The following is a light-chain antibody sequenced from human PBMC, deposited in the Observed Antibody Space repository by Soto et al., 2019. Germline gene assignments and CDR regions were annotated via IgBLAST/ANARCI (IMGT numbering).Light chain of an antibody. CDR3: QKYSSVPV. Sequence: DIPMTQSPTSLSASVGDRVTITCRASQGIRNYVAWYQQKPRKAPKLLIYAASTMQSGVPSRFSGSGSGTDFSLTINSLQPENVATYSCQKYSSVPVFGPGTKVEIK. CDR1: QGIRNY. J-gene: IGKJ3*01. V-gene: IGKV1-27*01. CDR2: AAS.